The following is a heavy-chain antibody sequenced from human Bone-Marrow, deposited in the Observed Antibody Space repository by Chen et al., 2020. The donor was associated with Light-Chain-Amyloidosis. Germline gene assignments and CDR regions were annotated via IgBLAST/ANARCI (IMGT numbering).Heavy chain of an antibody. J-gene: IGHJ4*02. CDR1: GYTFPNYW. CDR3: ARRRDGYNVDY. Sequence: EVQLEQSGPEVKKPGESLKISCKGSGYTFPNYWIGWVRQMPGKGLEWMGVIYPDDSDARYSPSFEGQVTMSADKSITTAYLQWRSLKASDTAMYYSARRRDGYNVDYWGQGTLVTVSS. V-gene: IGHV5-51*01. CDR2: IYPDDSDA. D-gene: IGHD5-12*01.